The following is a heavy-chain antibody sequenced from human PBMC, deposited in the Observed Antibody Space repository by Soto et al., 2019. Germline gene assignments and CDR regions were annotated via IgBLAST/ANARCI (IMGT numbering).Heavy chain of an antibody. Sequence: GGSLRLSCAASGFTFSSYSMNWVRQAPGKGLEWVSSISSSSSYIYYADSVKGRFTISRDNAKNSLYLQMNSLRAEDTAVYYCARESILTGYYRIDYWGQGTLVTVSS. V-gene: IGHV3-21*01. CDR1: GFTFSSYS. D-gene: IGHD3-9*01. CDR3: ARESILTGYYRIDY. J-gene: IGHJ4*02. CDR2: ISSSSSYI.